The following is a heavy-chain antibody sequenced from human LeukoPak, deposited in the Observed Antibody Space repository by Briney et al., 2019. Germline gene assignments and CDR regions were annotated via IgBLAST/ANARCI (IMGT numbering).Heavy chain of an antibody. CDR1: GYTFTGYY. Sequence: AASVKVSCKASGYTFTGYYMHWVRQAPGQGLEWMGWINPNSGGTNYAQKFQGRVTMTRDTSISTAYMELSRLRSDDTAVYYCARESMVYASYYFDYWGQGTLVTVSS. CDR3: ARESMVYASYYFDY. J-gene: IGHJ4*02. V-gene: IGHV1-2*02. CDR2: INPNSGGT. D-gene: IGHD2-8*01.